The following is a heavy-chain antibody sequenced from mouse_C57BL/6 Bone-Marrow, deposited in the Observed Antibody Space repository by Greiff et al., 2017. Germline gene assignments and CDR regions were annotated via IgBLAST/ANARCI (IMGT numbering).Heavy chain of an antibody. D-gene: IGHD2-12*01. Sequence: QVQLQQSGAELVRPGPSVKVSCKASGYAFTNYLIEWVKQRPGQGLEWIGVINPGSGGTNYNEKFKGKATLTADKSSSTAYMQLSSLTSEDSAVYFCAREVCLTTSLYFDVWGTGTTVTVSS. V-gene: IGHV1-54*01. CDR1: GYAFTNYL. CDR3: AREVCLTTSLYFDV. J-gene: IGHJ1*03. CDR2: INPGSGGT.